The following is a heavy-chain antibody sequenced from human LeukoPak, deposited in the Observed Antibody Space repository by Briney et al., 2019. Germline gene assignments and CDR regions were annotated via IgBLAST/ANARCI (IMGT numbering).Heavy chain of an antibody. CDR2: ISYDGSNK. J-gene: IGHJ4*02. Sequence: GGSLRLSCAASGFTFRTYGIHWVRQAPGKGLEWVAVISYDGSNKYYADSVKGRFTISRDNSKNTLYLQMNSPKPEDTAVYYCAKGKPSSLWPPFDDWGQGTLVTVSS. D-gene: IGHD5-18*01. CDR1: GFTFRTYG. CDR3: AKGKPSSLWPPFDD. V-gene: IGHV3-30*18.